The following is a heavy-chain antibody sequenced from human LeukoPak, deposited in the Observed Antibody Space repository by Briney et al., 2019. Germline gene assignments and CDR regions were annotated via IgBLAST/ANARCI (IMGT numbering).Heavy chain of an antibody. CDR1: GYTFTGYY. Sequence: ASVKVSCKASGYTFTGYYMHWVRQAPGQGLEWMGWINPNSGGTNYVQKFQGRVTMTRDTSISTAYMELSRLRSDDTAVYYCARSEIYCNNGFCYREPCDYWGQGTLVTVSS. CDR2: INPNSGGT. V-gene: IGHV1-2*02. J-gene: IGHJ4*02. CDR3: ARSEIYCNNGFCYREPCDY. D-gene: IGHD2-8*01.